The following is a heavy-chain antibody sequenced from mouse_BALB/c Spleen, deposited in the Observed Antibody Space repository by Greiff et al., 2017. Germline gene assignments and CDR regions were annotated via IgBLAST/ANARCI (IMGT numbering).Heavy chain of an antibody. CDR3: ARDDYDGDLYAMDY. CDR1: GFTFSSYA. Sequence: DVMLVESGGGLVKPGGSLKLSCAASGFTFSSYAMSWVRQSPEKRLEWVAEISSGGSYTYYPDTVTGRFTISRDNAKNTLYLEMSSLRSEDTAMYYCARDDYDGDLYAMDYWGQGTSVTVSA. CDR2: ISSGGSYT. D-gene: IGHD2-4*01. J-gene: IGHJ4*01. V-gene: IGHV5-9-4*01.